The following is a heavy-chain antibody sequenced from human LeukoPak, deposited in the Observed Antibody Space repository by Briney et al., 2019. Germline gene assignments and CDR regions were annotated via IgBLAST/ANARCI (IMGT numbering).Heavy chain of an antibody. CDR2: IQDDGAKT. D-gene: IGHD3-22*01. Sequence: GGSLRLSCAASAFTFNTYPMHWVRQAPAKGLEWVALIQDDGAKTNYADSVRGRSTISRDNSRSTVYLQMNSLKPDDTAVYYCATQTITLVVVISPFDYWGQGALVTVSS. CDR1: AFTFNTYP. V-gene: IGHV3-30*02. J-gene: IGHJ4*02. CDR3: ATQTITLVVVISPFDY.